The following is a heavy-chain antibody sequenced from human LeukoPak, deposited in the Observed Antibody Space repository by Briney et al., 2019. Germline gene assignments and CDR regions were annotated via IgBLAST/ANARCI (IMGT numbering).Heavy chain of an antibody. Sequence: PGGSLRLSCAASGLTVSSNYMTWVRQAPGKGLEWVSVIYDSGSTYYADSVKGRFTISRDNSKNTLHLQMNSLRAEDTAVYYCARDHPCHSGTYHYGMDVWGQGTTVTVSS. CDR3: ARDHPCHSGTYHYGMDV. CDR2: IYDSGST. V-gene: IGHV3-66*01. D-gene: IGHD3-10*01. J-gene: IGHJ6*02. CDR1: GLTVSSNY.